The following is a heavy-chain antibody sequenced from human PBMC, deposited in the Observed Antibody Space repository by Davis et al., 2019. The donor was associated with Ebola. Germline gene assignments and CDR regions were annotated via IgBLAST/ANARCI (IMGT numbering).Heavy chain of an antibody. CDR3: TCTPYSSSWLYYYYGMDV. CDR2: IRSKANSYAT. CDR1: GFTFSGSA. Sequence: PGGSLRLSCAASGFTFSGSAMHWVRQASGTGLEWVGRIRSKANSYATAYAASVKGRFTISRDDSKNTAYLQMNSLKTEDTAVYYCTCTPYSSSWLYYYYGMDVWGQGTTVTVSS. J-gene: IGHJ6*02. V-gene: IGHV3-73*01. D-gene: IGHD6-13*01.